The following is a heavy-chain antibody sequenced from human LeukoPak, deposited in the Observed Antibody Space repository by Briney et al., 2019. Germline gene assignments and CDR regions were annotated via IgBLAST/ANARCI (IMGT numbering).Heavy chain of an antibody. CDR3: ARFDYGDVADY. CDR1: GFTFSSYW. D-gene: IGHD4-17*01. J-gene: IGHJ4*02. CDR2: IKQDGSEK. V-gene: IGHV3-7*01. Sequence: GGSLRLSCAASGFTFSSYWMSWVRQAPGKGLEWVANIKQDGSEKYYADSVKGRFTISRDNAKNSLYLQMNSLRAEDTAVYYCARFDYGDVADYWGQGTLVTVSS.